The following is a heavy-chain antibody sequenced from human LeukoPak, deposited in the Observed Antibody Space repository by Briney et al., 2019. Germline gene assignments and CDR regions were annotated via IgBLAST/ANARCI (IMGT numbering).Heavy chain of an antibody. CDR2: ISGSGGST. J-gene: IGHJ5*02. V-gene: IGHV3-23*01. CDR3: AKSMSHVLRFLEWYIT. Sequence: GSLSLSCAASGFTFSSYAMSWVRQAPGKGLEWVSAISGSGGSTYYADSVKGRFTISRDNSKNTLYLQMNSLRAEDTAVYYCAKSMSHVLRFLEWYITWGQGTLVTVSS. CDR1: GFTFSSYA. D-gene: IGHD3-3*01.